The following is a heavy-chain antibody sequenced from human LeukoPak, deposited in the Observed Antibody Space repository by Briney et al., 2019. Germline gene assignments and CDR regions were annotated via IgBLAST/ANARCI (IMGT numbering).Heavy chain of an antibody. D-gene: IGHD6-19*01. CDR2: IRYDGSNK. J-gene: IGHJ4*02. Sequence: GGSLRLSCAASGFTFSSYGMHWVRQAPGKGLEWAAFIRYDGSNKYYADSVKGRFTISRDNSKNALYLQMNSLRAEDTAVYYCARVSGWSTYFDYWGQGTLVTVSS. V-gene: IGHV3-30*02. CDR1: GFTFSSYG. CDR3: ARVSGWSTYFDY.